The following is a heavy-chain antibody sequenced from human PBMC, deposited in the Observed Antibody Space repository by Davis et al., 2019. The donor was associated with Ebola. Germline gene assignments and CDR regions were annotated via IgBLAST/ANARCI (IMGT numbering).Heavy chain of an antibody. D-gene: IGHD2-2*01. CDR2: INHSGST. CDR3: ARLVVPAAIGWGWFDP. Sequence: SETLSLTCAVYGGSFSGYYWSWIRQPPGKGLEWIGEINHSGSTYYNPSLKSRVTISVDTSKNQFSLKLSSVTAADTAVYYCARLVVPAAIGWGWFDPWGQGTLVTVSS. J-gene: IGHJ5*02. CDR1: GGSFSGYY. V-gene: IGHV4-34*01.